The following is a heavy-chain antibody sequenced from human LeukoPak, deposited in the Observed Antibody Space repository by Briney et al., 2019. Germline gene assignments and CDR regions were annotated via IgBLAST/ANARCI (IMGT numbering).Heavy chain of an antibody. D-gene: IGHD1-7*01. CDR2: IYYSGST. Sequence: KPSETLSLTCTVSGGSISSGDYYWSWIRQPPGKGLEWIGYIYYSGSTYYNPSLKSRVTISVDTSKNQFSLKLSSVTAADTAVYYCARGGGNWNYLPGYWGQGTLVTVSS. CDR1: GGSISSGDYY. V-gene: IGHV4-30-4*01. CDR3: ARGGGNWNYLPGY. J-gene: IGHJ4*02.